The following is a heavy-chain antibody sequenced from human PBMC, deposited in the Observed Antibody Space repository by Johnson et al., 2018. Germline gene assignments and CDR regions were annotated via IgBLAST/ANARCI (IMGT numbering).Heavy chain of an antibody. Sequence: VQLVESGGAVVHPGGSLRLSCTASDSTFDEYMMHWVRQAPGKALEWVSLISWDGISMFYSDSVRGRFVISRDKRKNSLYLQKNSLTTEDTAFYFLAKDADGSGYFDRWGQGALVTVSS. CDR2: ISWDGISM. V-gene: IGHV3-43*01. CDR3: AKDADGSGYFDR. J-gene: IGHJ4*02. CDR1: DSTFDEYM. D-gene: IGHD1-1*01.